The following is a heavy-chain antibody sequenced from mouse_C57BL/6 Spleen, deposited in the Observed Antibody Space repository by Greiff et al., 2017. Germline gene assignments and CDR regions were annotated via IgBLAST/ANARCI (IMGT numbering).Heavy chain of an antibody. V-gene: IGHV2-2*01. CDR1: GFSLTSYG. Sequence: VQLQQSGPGLVQPSQSLSITCTVSGFSLTSYGVHWVRQSPGKGLEWLGVIWSGGSTDYNAAFISRLSISKDNSKSQVFFKMNSLQADDTAIYYCARPVPGDWYFDVWGTGTTVTVSS. J-gene: IGHJ1*03. CDR2: IWSGGST. CDR3: ARPVPGDWYFDV.